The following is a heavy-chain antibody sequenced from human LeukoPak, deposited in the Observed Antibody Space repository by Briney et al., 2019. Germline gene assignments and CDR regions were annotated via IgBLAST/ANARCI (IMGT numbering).Heavy chain of an antibody. CDR2: ISAYNGNT. V-gene: IGHV1-18*01. J-gene: IGHJ3*02. Sequence: ASVKVSCKASGYTFTSYGISWVRQAPGQGLEWMGWISAYNGNTNYAQKLQGRVTMTTDTSTSTAYMELRSLRSDDTAVYYCATRGYYYDSSDIDAFDIWGQGTMVTVSS. D-gene: IGHD3-22*01. CDR1: GYTFTSYG. CDR3: ATRGYYYDSSDIDAFDI.